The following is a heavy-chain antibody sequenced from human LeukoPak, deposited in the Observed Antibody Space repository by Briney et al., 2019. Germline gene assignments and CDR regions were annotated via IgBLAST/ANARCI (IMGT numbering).Heavy chain of an antibody. Sequence: SETLSLTCSVSGGSISTYYWTWIRQPPGKGLEWIGHIYYSGSTNYNPSLKSRVTISLDTSKNQFSLKLSSMTAADTAVYYCARAILSGYPDSWGQGTLVTVSS. CDR3: ARAILSGYPDS. J-gene: IGHJ4*02. V-gene: IGHV4-59*01. CDR1: GGSISTYY. D-gene: IGHD3-3*01. CDR2: IYYSGST.